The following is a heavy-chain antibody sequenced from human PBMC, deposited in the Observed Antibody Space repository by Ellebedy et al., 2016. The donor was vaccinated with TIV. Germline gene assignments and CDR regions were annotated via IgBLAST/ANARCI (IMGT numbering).Heavy chain of an antibody. J-gene: IGHJ6*02. CDR2: IIPILGIA. V-gene: IGHV1-69*04. Sequence: SVKVSCXASGGTFSSYAISWVRQAPGQGLEWMGRIIPILGIANYAQKFQGRVTITADKSTSTAYMELSSLRSEDTAVYYCARDDAYCSGGSCSPNYGMDVWGQGTTVTVSS. D-gene: IGHD2-15*01. CDR3: ARDDAYCSGGSCSPNYGMDV. CDR1: GGTFSSYA.